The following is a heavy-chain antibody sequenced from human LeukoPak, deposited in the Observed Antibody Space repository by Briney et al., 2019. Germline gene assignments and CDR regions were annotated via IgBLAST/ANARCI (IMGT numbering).Heavy chain of an antibody. J-gene: IGHJ2*01. Sequence: GPLRLSCIASGFTLSTYWMTWVRQAPGKGLEWVANIKQDESEKNCVDSVKGRFTISRDNTRNSLYLQMNSLTVEDTAVYYCARTVGYWFFDLWGRGTLVTVSS. V-gene: IGHV3-7*01. CDR3: ARTVGYWFFDL. CDR1: GFTLSTYW. D-gene: IGHD1-26*01. CDR2: IKQDESEK.